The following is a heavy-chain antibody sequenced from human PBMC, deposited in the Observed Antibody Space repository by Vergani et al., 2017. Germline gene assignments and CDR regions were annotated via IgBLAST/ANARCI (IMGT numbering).Heavy chain of an antibody. CDR3: VRQAVIAAAGTADYYYGMDV. CDR1: GGSISSSSYY. J-gene: IGHJ6*02. D-gene: IGHD6-13*01. CDR2: IYYSGST. V-gene: IGHV4-39*01. Sequence: QLQLQESGPGLVKPSETLSLTCTVSGGSISSSSYYWGWIRQPPGKGLEWIGSIYYSGSTYYNPSLKSRVTISVDTSKNQFSLKLSSVTAADTAVYYCVRQAVIAAAGTADYYYGMDVWGQGTTVTVSS.